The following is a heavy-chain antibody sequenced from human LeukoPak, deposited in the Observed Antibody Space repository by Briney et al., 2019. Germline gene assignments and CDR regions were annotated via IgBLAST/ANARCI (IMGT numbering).Heavy chain of an antibody. CDR1: GYTFTGYY. V-gene: IGHV1-2*06. D-gene: IGHD1-26*01. Sequence: ASVKVSCKASGYTFTGYYMHWVRQAPGQGLEWMGRNNPNSGGTNSAQKFQGRVTMTRDTSISTAYMELSSLRSDDTAVYYCARAYSTSFDNWFDPWGQGTLVTVSS. J-gene: IGHJ5*02. CDR2: NNPNSGGT. CDR3: ARAYSTSFDNWFDP.